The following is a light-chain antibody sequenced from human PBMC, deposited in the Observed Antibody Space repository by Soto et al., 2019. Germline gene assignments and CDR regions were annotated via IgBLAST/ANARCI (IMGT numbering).Light chain of an antibody. CDR3: SSYTTSSTVV. J-gene: IGLJ2*01. CDR2: EVS. CDR1: SSGVGGYNY. Sequence: QSALTQPASVSGSPGQSITISCTGTSSGVGGYNYVSWYQQHPGKAPKLMIYEVSNRPSGVSNRCSGSKSGNTASLTVSGLHAEDEADYYCSSYTTSSTVVFVGGTQLTVL. V-gene: IGLV2-14*01.